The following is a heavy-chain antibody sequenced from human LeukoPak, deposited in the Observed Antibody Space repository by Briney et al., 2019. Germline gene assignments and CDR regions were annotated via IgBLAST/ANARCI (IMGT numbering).Heavy chain of an antibody. CDR2: IRYDGSNK. CDR3: AKDRSAAGSNWFDP. CDR1: GFTFSNYG. V-gene: IGHV3-30*02. J-gene: IGHJ5*02. D-gene: IGHD6-13*01. Sequence: PGGSLRLSCAASGFTFSNYGMHWVRQAPGKGLEWVAFIRYDGSNKYYADSVKGRFTISRDNSKNTLYLQMNSLRAEDTAVYYCAKDRSAAGSNWFDPWGQGTLVTVSS.